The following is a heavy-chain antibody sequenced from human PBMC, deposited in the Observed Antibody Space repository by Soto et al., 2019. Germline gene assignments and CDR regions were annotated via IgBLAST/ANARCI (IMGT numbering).Heavy chain of an antibody. V-gene: IGHV1-18*01. D-gene: IGHD4-4*01. Sequence: ASVKVSCKASGYTFTSYSISWVRQAPGQGLEWMGWINVYNGNTTYAQKFQGRDTMTTDTSTSTVYMELRSLTSDDTAVYSCARDAVAATTGISGYWGQGTLVTVSS. J-gene: IGHJ4*02. CDR1: GYTFTSYS. CDR2: INVYNGNT. CDR3: ARDAVAATTGISGY.